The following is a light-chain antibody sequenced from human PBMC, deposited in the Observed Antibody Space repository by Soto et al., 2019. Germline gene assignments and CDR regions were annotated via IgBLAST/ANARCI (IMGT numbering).Light chain of an antibody. Sequence: EIVMTQSPATLSVSPGERATLSCRTSQSVSSNLAWYQQKPGQAPRLLIYGASTRDTGIPARFSGSGSGTDFTLTISSLEPEDFAVYYCQQRRAFGGGTKVDIK. CDR2: GAS. CDR1: QSVSSN. CDR3: QQRRA. J-gene: IGKJ4*01. V-gene: IGKV3-15*01.